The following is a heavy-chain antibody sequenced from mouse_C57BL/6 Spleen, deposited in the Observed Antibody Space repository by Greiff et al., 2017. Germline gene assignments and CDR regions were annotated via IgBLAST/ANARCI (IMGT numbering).Heavy chain of an antibody. CDR1: GYTFTSYW. D-gene: IGHD4-1*01. J-gene: IGHJ2*01. CDR3: ARPGFDY. V-gene: IGHV1-55*01. CDR2: IYPGRGST. Sequence: QVQLQQPGAELVKPGASVKMSCKASGYTFTSYWITWVKQRPGQGLEWIGDIYPGRGSTNYNEKFKSKATLTVDTPSSTAYMQLSSLTSEDSAVYYCARPGFDYWGQGTTLTVSS.